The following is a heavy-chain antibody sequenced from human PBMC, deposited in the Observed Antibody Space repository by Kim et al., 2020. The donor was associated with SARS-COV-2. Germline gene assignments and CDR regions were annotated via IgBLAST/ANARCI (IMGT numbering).Heavy chain of an antibody. CDR2: INPTGGFT. J-gene: IGHJ4*02. CDR3: AREAAVIAVPEKNFDY. Sequence: ASVKVSCKASGFTFTNYFMHWVRQAPGQGLEWMGIINPTGGFTRFTQKYQGRVIITKDTSTSTVYMEVSSLRSEDTAVYYCAREAAVIAVPEKNFDYWGQGTLVTVSS. CDR1: GFTFTNYF. D-gene: IGHD6-19*01. V-gene: IGHV1-46*01.